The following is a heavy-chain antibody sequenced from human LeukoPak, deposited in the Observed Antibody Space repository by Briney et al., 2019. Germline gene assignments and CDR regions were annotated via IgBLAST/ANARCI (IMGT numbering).Heavy chain of an antibody. V-gene: IGHV3-48*03. J-gene: IGHJ4*02. CDR2: ISSDGYTI. Sequence: PGGSLRLSWAASGFTFRSYEMNWVRQAPGKGLEWVSYISSDGYTIYYADSVKGRFTISRDNAKNSLYLQMNSLRAEDTAVYYCARSIPAGNRRWGQGTLVTVSS. CDR3: ARSIPAGNRR. CDR1: GFTFRSYE. D-gene: IGHD2-2*01.